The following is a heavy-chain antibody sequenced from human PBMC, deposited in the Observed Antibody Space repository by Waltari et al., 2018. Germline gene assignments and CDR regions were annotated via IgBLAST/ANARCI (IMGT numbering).Heavy chain of an antibody. Sequence: QLQLQESGPGLVKPSETLSLTCTVSGGSISSSSYYWGWIRQPPGKGLEWIGSIYYSGSTYYNPSLKSRVTISVDTSKNQFSLKLSSVTAADTAVYYCARGIQHWYFDLWGRGTLVTVSS. D-gene: IGHD5-18*01. J-gene: IGHJ2*01. CDR1: GGSISSSSYY. V-gene: IGHV4-39*07. CDR3: ARGIQHWYFDL. CDR2: IYYSGST.